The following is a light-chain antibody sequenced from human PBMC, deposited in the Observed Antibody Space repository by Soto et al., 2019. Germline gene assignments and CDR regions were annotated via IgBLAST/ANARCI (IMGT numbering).Light chain of an antibody. CDR2: HAS. J-gene: IGKJ1*01. CDR3: QQYYDWPRT. Sequence: EIVLTQSPATLSLSPGERATLSCKASQSVSSDVVWYQQKRGQAPRLLIFHASTRATGIPDRFSGSGSGTEFTLTISSLQSEDFATYYCQQYYDWPRTFGQGTKVDIK. CDR1: QSVSSD. V-gene: IGKV3D-15*01.